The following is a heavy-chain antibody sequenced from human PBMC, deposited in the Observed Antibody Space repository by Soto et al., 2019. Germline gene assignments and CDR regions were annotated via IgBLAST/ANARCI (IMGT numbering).Heavy chain of an antibody. J-gene: IGHJ3*02. CDR3: ARVSKDASGYYYGPFDI. CDR1: GDSITSTAF. Sequence: SETLSLTCGFSGDSITSTAFWSWVRQPPGKGLEWIGEIYHSGATNSNPSLKSRVTMSVDKSKNQFSLRLSSVTAADTALYYCARVSKDASGYYYGPFDIWGQGTMVTVS. V-gene: IGHV4-4*02. CDR2: IYHSGAT. D-gene: IGHD3-22*01.